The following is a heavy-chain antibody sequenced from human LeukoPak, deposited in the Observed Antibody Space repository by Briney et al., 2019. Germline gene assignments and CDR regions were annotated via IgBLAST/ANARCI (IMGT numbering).Heavy chain of an antibody. J-gene: IGHJ4*02. CDR1: GFIFSTYA. CDR2: IYSGGST. Sequence: GGSLRLSCAASGFIFSTYAMHWVRQAPGKGLEWVSVIYSGGSTYYADSVKGRFTISRDNAKNSLYLQMNSLRAEDTAVYYCARMNEWLSTPFDYWGQGALVIVSS. V-gene: IGHV3-NL1*01. CDR3: ARMNEWLSTPFDY. D-gene: IGHD3-3*01.